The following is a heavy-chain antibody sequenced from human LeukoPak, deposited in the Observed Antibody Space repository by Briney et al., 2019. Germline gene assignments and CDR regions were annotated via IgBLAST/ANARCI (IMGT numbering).Heavy chain of an antibody. CDR1: GGSISSGSYY. CDR2: IYTSGST. D-gene: IGHD3-22*01. V-gene: IGHV4-61*02. CDR3: ASDRGYYDSSAVEGNDAFDI. Sequence: PSETLSFTCTVSGGSISSGSYYWSWIRQPAGKGLEWIGRIYTSGSTNYNPSLKSRVAISVDTSKNQFSLKLSSVTAADTAVYYCASDRGYYDSSAVEGNDAFDIWGQGTMVTVSS. J-gene: IGHJ3*02.